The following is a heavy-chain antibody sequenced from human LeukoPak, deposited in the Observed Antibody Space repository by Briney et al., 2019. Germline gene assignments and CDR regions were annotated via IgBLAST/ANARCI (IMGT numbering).Heavy chain of an antibody. CDR1: GFTFSSYG. J-gene: IGHJ4*02. Sequence: PGGSLRLSCAASGFTFSSYGMSWVRQPPGKGLEWVATISGGGDSTYYADSVKGRFTISRDNSKNTLYLQMNSLRAEDTAVYYCAKTMGSSWLFDYWGQGTLVTVSS. V-gene: IGHV3-23*01. CDR3: AKTMGSSWLFDY. CDR2: ISGGGDST. D-gene: IGHD6-6*01.